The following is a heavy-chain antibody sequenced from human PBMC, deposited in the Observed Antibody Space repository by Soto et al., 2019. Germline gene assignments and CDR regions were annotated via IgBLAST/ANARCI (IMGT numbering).Heavy chain of an antibody. V-gene: IGHV3-23*01. Sequence: GGSLRLSCEASGFTFSTYAMSWVRQAPGKGLEWVSAISATAGDTYYADSVRGRFTISRDNSMNALYLQMNSLRVEDTAVYYCDRTRRYGVFDAYDIWGQGTMVTVSS. CDR2: ISATAGDT. D-gene: IGHD4-17*01. J-gene: IGHJ3*02. CDR1: GFTFSTYA. CDR3: DRTRRYGVFDAYDI.